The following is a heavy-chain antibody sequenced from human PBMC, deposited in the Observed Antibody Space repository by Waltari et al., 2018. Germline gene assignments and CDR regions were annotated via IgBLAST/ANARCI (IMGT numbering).Heavy chain of an antibody. V-gene: IGHV3-74*03. CDR2: ISTDSSDT. Sequence: EEQLVESGGGLVQPGDSLRLSCAASGFTFSSFWMTWVRQAPGKGPLWVSRISTDSSDTTYADSVKGRFTISRDNARNTLYRQMNRLRAEDTAVYFCARVSRRTYRSPVPGRHYYYGMDVWGQGTTVTVSS. CDR3: ARVSRRTYRSPVPGRHYYYGMDV. D-gene: IGHD1-1*01. J-gene: IGHJ6*02. CDR1: GFTFSSFW.